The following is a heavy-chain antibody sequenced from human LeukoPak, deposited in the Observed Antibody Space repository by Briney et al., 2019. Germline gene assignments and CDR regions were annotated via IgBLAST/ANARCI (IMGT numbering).Heavy chain of an antibody. CDR2: INPKNGGS. V-gene: IGHV1-2*02. CDR3: ARGPGYDILTGYLPIDY. Sequence: ASVKVSCKASGYTFTGYYMHWVRQAPGQGLEWVGWINPKNGGSNYAQKLQGRVTMTTDTSTSTAYMELRSLRSDDTAVYYCARGPGYDILTGYLPIDYWGQGTLVTVSS. J-gene: IGHJ4*02. CDR1: GYTFTGYY. D-gene: IGHD3-9*01.